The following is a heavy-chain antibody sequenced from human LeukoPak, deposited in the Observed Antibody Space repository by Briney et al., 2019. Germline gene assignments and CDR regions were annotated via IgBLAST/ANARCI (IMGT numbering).Heavy chain of an antibody. J-gene: IGHJ4*02. CDR3: AKDIGDGYNSGFDY. CDR1: GFTFDDYA. V-gene: IGHV3-9*01. D-gene: IGHD5-24*01. CDR2: ISWNSGSI. Sequence: GGSLRLSCAASGFTFDDYAMHWVRQAPGKGLEWVSGISWNSGSIGYADSVKGQFTISRDNAKNSLYLQMNSLRAEDTALYYCAKDIGDGYNSGFDYWGQGTLVTVSS.